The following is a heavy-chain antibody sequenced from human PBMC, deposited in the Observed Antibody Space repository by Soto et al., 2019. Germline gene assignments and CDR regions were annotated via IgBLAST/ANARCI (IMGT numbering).Heavy chain of an antibody. CDR3: AKESITLVRGITVFDY. D-gene: IGHD3-10*01. CDR1: GFTFSSYA. V-gene: IGHV3-23*01. Sequence: EVQLLESGGGLVQPGGSLRLSCAASGFTFSSYAMSWVRQAPGKGLEWVSSISGSGGTTYYADSVKGRFTISRDNSKNTLYLQMNCLRAEDTAVYFCAKESITLVRGITVFDYWGQGTLVTVSS. J-gene: IGHJ4*02. CDR2: ISGSGGTT.